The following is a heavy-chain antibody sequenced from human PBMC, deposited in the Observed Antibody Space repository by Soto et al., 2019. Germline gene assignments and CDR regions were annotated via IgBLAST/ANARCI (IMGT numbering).Heavy chain of an antibody. Sequence: QVQLVESGGGVVQPGRSLRLSCAASGFTFSSYGMHWVRQAPGKGLEWVAVIWYDGSNKYYADSVKGRFTISRDNSKNTLYLQMNSLRAEDTAVYYCARSNDYGDYRWYFDLWGRGTLVTVSS. J-gene: IGHJ2*01. CDR3: ARSNDYGDYRWYFDL. CDR2: IWYDGSNK. D-gene: IGHD4-17*01. V-gene: IGHV3-33*01. CDR1: GFTFSSYG.